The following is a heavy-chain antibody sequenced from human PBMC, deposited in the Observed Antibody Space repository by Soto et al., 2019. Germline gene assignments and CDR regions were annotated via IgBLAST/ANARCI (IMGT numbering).Heavy chain of an antibody. CDR1: GYTFSSNE. D-gene: IGHD2-2*02. J-gene: IGHJ4*02. Sequence: GGSLRLSCAASGYTFSSNEMNWVRQAPGKGLEWVSYISSSGTTIYYADSVKGRFTISRDNAKNSLYLQMNSLRAEDTAVYYCARRYCSSTSCYMPFDYWGQGTLVTVSS. V-gene: IGHV3-48*03. CDR3: ARRYCSSTSCYMPFDY. CDR2: ISSSGTTI.